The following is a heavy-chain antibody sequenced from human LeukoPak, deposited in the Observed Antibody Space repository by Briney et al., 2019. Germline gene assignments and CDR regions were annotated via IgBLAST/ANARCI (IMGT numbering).Heavy chain of an antibody. CDR3: AKGDSSGSTHDAFDI. D-gene: IGHD3-22*01. V-gene: IGHV3-23*01. CDR2: ISGSGGST. J-gene: IGHJ3*02. CDR1: GLTFSSNG. Sequence: TGGSLRFSGAALGLTFSSNGTGWVRRAPGKGLDWVSAISGSGGSTYYADSVKGRFTISRDNSKNTLYLQMNSLRAEDTAVYYCAKGDSSGSTHDAFDIWGQGTMVTVSS.